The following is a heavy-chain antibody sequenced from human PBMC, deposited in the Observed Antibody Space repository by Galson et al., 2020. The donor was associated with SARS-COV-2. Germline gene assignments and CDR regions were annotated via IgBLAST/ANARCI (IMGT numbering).Heavy chain of an antibody. CDR1: GGSISSSSYY. V-gene: IGHV4-39*01. Sequence: SETLSLTCTVSGGSISSSSYYWGWNRQPTGKGLEWIGSIYYSGRTYYNPSLKSRVTISVDTSKNQFSLKLSSVTAADTAVYYCARLFRGDYLYWYFDLWGRGTLVTVSS. D-gene: IGHD4-17*01. J-gene: IGHJ2*01. CDR2: IYYSGRT. CDR3: ARLFRGDYLYWYFDL.